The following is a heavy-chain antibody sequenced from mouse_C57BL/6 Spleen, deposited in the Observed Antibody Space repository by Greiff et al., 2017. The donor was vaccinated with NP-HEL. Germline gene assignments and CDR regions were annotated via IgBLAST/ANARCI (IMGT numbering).Heavy chain of an antibody. CDR1: GYTFTSYW. V-gene: IGHV1-52*01. D-gene: IGHD1-1*01. J-gene: IGHJ1*03. Sequence: QVQLQQPGAELVRPGSSVKLSCKASGYTFTSYWMHWVKQRPIQGLEWIGNIDPSDSETHYNQKFKDKATLTVDKSSSTADMQLSSLTSEDSAVYYCARSGSSDNWYFDVWGTGTTVTVSS. CDR3: ARSGSSDNWYFDV. CDR2: IDPSDSET.